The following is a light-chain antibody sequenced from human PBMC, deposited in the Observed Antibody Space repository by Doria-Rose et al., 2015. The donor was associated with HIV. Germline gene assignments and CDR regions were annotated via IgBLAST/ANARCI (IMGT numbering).Light chain of an antibody. CDR1: QSFSSTY. Sequence: EIVMTQSPGTLSSSPGERATLSCRASQSFSSTYLAWYQQKPGQAPSLLIYDGSTRATGIPDRFSASGSGTDFTITINRLEPEDFALYYCHQYGTSWTFGQGTKVEI. CDR3: HQYGTSWT. V-gene: IGKV3-20*01. J-gene: IGKJ1*01. CDR2: DGS.